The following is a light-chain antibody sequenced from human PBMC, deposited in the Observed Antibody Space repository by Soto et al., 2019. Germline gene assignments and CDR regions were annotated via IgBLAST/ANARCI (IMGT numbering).Light chain of an antibody. J-gene: IGLJ1*01. Sequence: QSALTQPPSASGSPGQSVTISCTGTSSDVGGYNYRSWYQHRPGKAPQLIIYEVTKRPSGVPNRFFGSKSGNTASLTVSGLQAEDEADYFCMSYAGMYTYVFGTGTKLTVL. CDR3: MSYAGMYTYV. V-gene: IGLV2-8*01. CDR1: SSDVGGYNY. CDR2: EVT.